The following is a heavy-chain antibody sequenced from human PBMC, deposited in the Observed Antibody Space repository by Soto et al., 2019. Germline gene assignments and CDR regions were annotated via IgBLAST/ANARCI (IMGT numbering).Heavy chain of an antibody. V-gene: IGHV1-69*06. D-gene: IGHD1-7*01. CDR3: AGTGTTWSYYYYGMDV. J-gene: IGHJ6*02. CDR2: IIPIFGTA. CDR1: GGTFSSYA. Sequence: QVQLVQSGAAVKKPGSSVKVSCKASGGTFSSYAISWVRQAPGQGLEWMGGIIPIFGTANYAQKFQGRVTITADKYTSTADMELSSLRSEDTAVYYCAGTGTTWSYYYYGMDVWGQGTTVTVSS.